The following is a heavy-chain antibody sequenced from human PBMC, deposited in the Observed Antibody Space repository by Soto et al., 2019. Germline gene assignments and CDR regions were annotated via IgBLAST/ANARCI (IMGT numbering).Heavy chain of an antibody. CDR2: INHSGST. V-gene: IGHV4-34*01. CDR3: ARFSGDSAGNPVLAAPWRRSYFDY. Sequence: SETLSLTCAVYGGSFSGYYWSWIRQPPGKGLEWIGEINHSGSTNYNPSLKSRVTISVDTSKNQFSLKLSSVTAADTAVYYCARFSGDSAGNPVLAAPWRRSYFDYWDKETLVTVAS. J-gene: IGHJ4*02. D-gene: IGHD6-13*01. CDR1: GGSFSGYY.